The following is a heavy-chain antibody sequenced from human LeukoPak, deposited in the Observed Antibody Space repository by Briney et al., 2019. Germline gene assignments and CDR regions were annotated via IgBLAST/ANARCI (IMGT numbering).Heavy chain of an antibody. CDR3: ARAYSGNYYQRDNWFDP. Sequence: ASVKVSCKASGYTFTSYGISWVRQAPGQGLEWMGWISAYNDNTNYAQKIQGRVTMTTDTSTSTAYMELRSLRSDDTAVYYCARAYSGNYYQRDNWFDPWGQGTLVIVSS. J-gene: IGHJ5*02. D-gene: IGHD1-26*01. V-gene: IGHV1-18*01. CDR2: ISAYNDNT. CDR1: GYTFTSYG.